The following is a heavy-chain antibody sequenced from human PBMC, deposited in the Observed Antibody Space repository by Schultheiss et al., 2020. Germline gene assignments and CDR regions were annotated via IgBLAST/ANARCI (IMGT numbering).Heavy chain of an antibody. CDR2: INPSGGST. V-gene: IGHV1-46*01. CDR3: ARPVGPDIYYYPLDV. J-gene: IGHJ6*02. CDR1: GGTFSSYT. Sequence: ASVKVSCKASGGTFSSYTISWVRQAPGQGLEWMGIINPSGGSTSYAQKFQGRVTMTRVTSISTAYMALTRLRSDDTAVYYCARPVGPDIYYYPLDVWGQGTTVTVSS.